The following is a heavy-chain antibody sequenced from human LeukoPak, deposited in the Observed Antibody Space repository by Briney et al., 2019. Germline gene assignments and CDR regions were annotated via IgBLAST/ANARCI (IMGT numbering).Heavy chain of an antibody. CDR2: FDPEDGET. J-gene: IGHJ4*02. V-gene: IGHV1-24*01. D-gene: IGHD2-15*01. Sequence: GASVKVSCKVSGYTLTELSMHWVRQAPGKGLELMGGFDPEDGETIYAQKFQGRVTMTEDTSTDTAYMELSSLRSEDTAVYYCATANCSGGSCMGYFDYWGQGTLVTVSS. CDR1: GYTLTELS. CDR3: ATANCSGGSCMGYFDY.